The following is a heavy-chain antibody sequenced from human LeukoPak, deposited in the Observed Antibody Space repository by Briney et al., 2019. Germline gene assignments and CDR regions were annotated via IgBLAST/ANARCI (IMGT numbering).Heavy chain of an antibody. D-gene: IGHD5-12*01. Sequence: ASVKVSCKASGYTFTGYYMHWVRQAPGQGPEWMGWINPNSGGTNYAQKFQGRVTMTRDTSISTAYMELSRLRSDDTAVYYCAPGSDSGYYRVGTYFDYWGQGTLVTVSS. CDR1: GYTFTGYY. CDR2: INPNSGGT. J-gene: IGHJ4*02. CDR3: APGSDSGYYRVGTYFDY. V-gene: IGHV1-2*02.